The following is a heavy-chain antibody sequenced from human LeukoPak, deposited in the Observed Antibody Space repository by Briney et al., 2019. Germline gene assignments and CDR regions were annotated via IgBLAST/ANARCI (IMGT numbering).Heavy chain of an antibody. CDR1: GYTLTSYG. Sequence: ASVKVSCKASGYTLTSYGISWVRQAPGQGLEWMGWISAYNGNTNYAQKLQGRVTMTTDTSTSTAYMELRSLRSDDTAVYYCARDPTGAPTYYDFWSGYYTGFDYWGQGTLVTVSS. D-gene: IGHD3-3*01. J-gene: IGHJ4*02. CDR3: ARDPTGAPTYYDFWSGYYTGFDY. V-gene: IGHV1-18*01. CDR2: ISAYNGNT.